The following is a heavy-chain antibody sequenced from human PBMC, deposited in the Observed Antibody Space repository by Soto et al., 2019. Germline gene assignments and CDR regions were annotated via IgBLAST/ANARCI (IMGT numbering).Heavy chain of an antibody. CDR3: ARDGVHYDILTGYYKDNWFDP. CDR1: GYTFTCYY. D-gene: IGHD3-9*01. Sequence: ASVKVSCKASGYTFTCYYMHWVRQAPGRGLEWMGWINPNSGGTNYAQKFQGWVTMTRDTSISTAYMELSRLRSDDTAVYYCARDGVHYDILTGYYKDNWFDPWGQGTLVTVSS. CDR2: INPNSGGT. V-gene: IGHV1-2*04. J-gene: IGHJ5*02.